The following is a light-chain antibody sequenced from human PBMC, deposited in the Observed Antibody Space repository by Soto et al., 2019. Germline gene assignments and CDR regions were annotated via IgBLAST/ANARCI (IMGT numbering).Light chain of an antibody. V-gene: IGKV1-5*03. CDR3: QQYNSSGLT. CDR2: KTS. CDR1: QSVSPW. Sequence: DIQMTQSPSTLGASVGDTVTISCRASQSVSPWLAWYQQKPGKAPKLLIYKTSRLQSGVPSRFSVSGSGTDFTLKISSLQPDDFAIYYCQQYNSSGLTFGGGTTVDIK. J-gene: IGKJ4*01.